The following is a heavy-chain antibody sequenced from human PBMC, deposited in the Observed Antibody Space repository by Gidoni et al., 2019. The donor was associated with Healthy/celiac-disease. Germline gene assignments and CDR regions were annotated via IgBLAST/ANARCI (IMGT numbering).Heavy chain of an antibody. V-gene: IGHV3-30-3*01. D-gene: IGHD6-13*01. CDR1: EFTFSIFP. Sequence: QVQLVASGGGVVQPGRSLRRSCAASEFTFSIFPMHWVRQAPGRGLECVAVISYDVSNKYYADSVKGRFSISRDSSKNTLYLQMNNLRAEDTAVYYCARDGGQYSSSWYGRYFDLWGRGTLVTVSS. CDR3: ARDGGQYSSSWYGRYFDL. CDR2: ISYDVSNK. J-gene: IGHJ2*01.